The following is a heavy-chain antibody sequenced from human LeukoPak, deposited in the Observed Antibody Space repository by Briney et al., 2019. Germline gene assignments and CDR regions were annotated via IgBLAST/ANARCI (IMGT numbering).Heavy chain of an antibody. CDR3: AILGYGFDY. V-gene: IGHV4-4*07. CDR1: GDSISNYY. CDR2: IDTRGST. Sequence: PSETLSLTCTVSGDSISNYYWNWIRQPAGKGLEWIGRIDTRGSTNYNPSLQSRVTISVDTSKNQFSLKLTSVTAADTAVYYCAILGYGFDYWGQGTLVTVSS. D-gene: IGHD5-12*01. J-gene: IGHJ4*02.